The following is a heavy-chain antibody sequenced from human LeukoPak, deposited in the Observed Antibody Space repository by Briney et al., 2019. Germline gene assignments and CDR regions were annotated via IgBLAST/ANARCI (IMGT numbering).Heavy chain of an antibody. CDR2: INPNSGGT. D-gene: IGHD2-21*02. J-gene: IGHJ4*02. Sequence: ASVKVSCKASGYTFTGYYMHWVRQAPGQGLGWMGRINPNSGGTNYAQKFQGRVTMTRDTSISTAYMELSRLRSDDTAVYYCARGLRGGDCYSPGYWGQGTLVTVSS. V-gene: IGHV1-2*06. CDR1: GYTFTGYY. CDR3: ARGLRGGDCYSPGY.